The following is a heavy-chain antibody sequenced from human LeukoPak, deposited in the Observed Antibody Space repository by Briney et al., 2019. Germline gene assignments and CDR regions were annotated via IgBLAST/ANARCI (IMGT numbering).Heavy chain of an antibody. CDR1: GGTFSSYA. J-gene: IGHJ5*02. V-gene: IGHV1-69*05. D-gene: IGHD5-18*01. Sequence: ASVKVFCKASGGTFSSYAISWVRQAPGQGLEWMGGIIPIFGTANYAQKFQGRVTNTTDESTSTAHMELSSLRSEDTAVYYCARGWKGYSYENWFDPWGQGTLVTVSS. CDR2: IIPIFGTA. CDR3: ARGWKGYSYENWFDP.